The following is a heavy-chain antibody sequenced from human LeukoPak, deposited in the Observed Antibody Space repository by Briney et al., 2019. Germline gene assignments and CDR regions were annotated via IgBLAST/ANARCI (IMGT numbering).Heavy chain of an antibody. CDR1: GFGFSNFW. D-gene: IGHD6-6*01. J-gene: IGHJ4*02. CDR2: IKTDGSIT. V-gene: IGHV3-74*01. Sequence: PGGSLRLSCAASGFGFSNFWMHWVRQAPGKGLEWVSRIKTDGSITAYADSVKGRFTISRDNAKNTLYLHMNSPKGEDTATYFCTREADPAFSASSSPDFWGQGTPVTVS. CDR3: TREADPAFSASSSPDF.